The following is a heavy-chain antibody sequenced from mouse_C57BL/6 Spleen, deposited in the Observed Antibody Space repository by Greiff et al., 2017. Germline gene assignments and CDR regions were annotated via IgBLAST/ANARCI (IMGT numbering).Heavy chain of an antibody. V-gene: IGHV5-9*01. Sequence: EVQLVESGGGLVKPGGSLKLSCAASGFTFSSYTMSWVRQTPEKRLEWVATISGGGGNTYYPDSVKGRFTISRDNAKNTLYLQMSRLRSEDTALYYCERRDWEASWFAYWGQGTLVTVSA. CDR2: ISGGGGNT. CDR1: GFTFSSYT. J-gene: IGHJ3*01. CDR3: ERRDWEASWFAY. D-gene: IGHD4-1*01.